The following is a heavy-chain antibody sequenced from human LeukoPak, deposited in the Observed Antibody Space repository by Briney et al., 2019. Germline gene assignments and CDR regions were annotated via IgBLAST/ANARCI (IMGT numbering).Heavy chain of an antibody. CDR2: INWSGGST. V-gene: IGHV3-20*04. J-gene: IGHJ3*02. CDR1: GFTFGSYG. D-gene: IGHD1-14*01. CDR3: ARVRLQPRTLLDDAFDI. Sequence: GGSLRLSCAASGFTFGSYGMSWVRQAPGKGLEWVSGINWSGGSTGYADSVKGRFTISRDNAKNSLYLHMNSLRAEDTAVYYCARVRLQPRTLLDDAFDIWGQGTMVTVSS.